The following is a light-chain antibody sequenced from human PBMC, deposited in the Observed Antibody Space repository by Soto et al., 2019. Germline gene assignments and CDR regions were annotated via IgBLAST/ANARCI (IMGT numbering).Light chain of an antibody. CDR2: AAS. V-gene: IGKV1-12*01. CDR3: QQAKRFQIN. J-gene: IGKJ5*01. CDR1: QGISTL. Sequence: DIQMTQSPYSVSASVGDRVTITCRASQGISTLLAWYQQKPGKGPKLLISAASSLQSGVPSRFSGSGSGTDFTLTISSLQPEDFETYYCQQAKRFQINFGQATRLEI.